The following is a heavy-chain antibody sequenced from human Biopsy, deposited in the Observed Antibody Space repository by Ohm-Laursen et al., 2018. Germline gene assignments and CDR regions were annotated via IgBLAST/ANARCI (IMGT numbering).Heavy chain of an antibody. V-gene: IGHV5-51*01. CDR2: IYPGDSDS. J-gene: IGHJ6*02. D-gene: IGHD2-15*01. CDR1: GYSFGNLW. CDR3: ARSSAAGFYFYGMDI. Sequence: ESLMISCKGSGYSFGNLWIGWVRALPGKGLEWMGSIYPGDSDSKYSQSFQGQVTISVDASVTIAYLQWSSLKASDTAMYYCARSSAAGFYFYGMDIWGQGTMVTVSS.